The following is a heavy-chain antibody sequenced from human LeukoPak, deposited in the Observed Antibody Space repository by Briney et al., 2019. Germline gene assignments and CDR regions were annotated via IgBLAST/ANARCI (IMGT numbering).Heavy chain of an antibody. CDR2: ISYGGAT. CDR3: ARHGGTLDYFDY. D-gene: IGHD1-26*01. Sequence: SETLSLTCTVSGGSISSYYWSWIRQPPGKGLEWIGYISYGGATSSNPSLERRVTISVDSPKNRFSLRLSSLTAADAALSYCARHGGTLDYFDYWGPGSLVTVSS. CDR1: GGSISSYY. V-gene: IGHV4-59*08. J-gene: IGHJ4*02.